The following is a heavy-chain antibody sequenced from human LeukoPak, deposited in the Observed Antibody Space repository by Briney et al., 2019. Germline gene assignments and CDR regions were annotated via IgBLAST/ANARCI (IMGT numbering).Heavy chain of an antibody. Sequence: SETLSLTCTVSGYSISSGYYWGWIRQPPGKGLEWIGSIYYSGSTNYNPSLKSRVTISVDTSKNQFSLKLSSVTATDTAVYYCARAGYSGSDFSVWGKGSTVTVSS. CDR2: IYYSGST. CDR1: GYSISSGYY. CDR3: ARAGYSGSDFSV. V-gene: IGHV4-38-2*02. J-gene: IGHJ6*04. D-gene: IGHD5-12*01.